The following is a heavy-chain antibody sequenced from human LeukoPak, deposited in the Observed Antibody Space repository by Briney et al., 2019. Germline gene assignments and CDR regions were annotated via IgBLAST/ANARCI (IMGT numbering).Heavy chain of an antibody. CDR2: ISSSSSYI. J-gene: IGHJ4*02. Sequence: GGSLRLSCAASGFTVSSNEMSWVRQAPGKGLEWVSSISSSSSYIYYADSVKGRFTISRDNAKDSLYLQMNSLRAEDTAVYYCASVRDGYNYYYWGQGTLVTVSS. CDR1: GFTVSSNE. CDR3: ASVRDGYNYYY. D-gene: IGHD5-24*01. V-gene: IGHV3-21*01.